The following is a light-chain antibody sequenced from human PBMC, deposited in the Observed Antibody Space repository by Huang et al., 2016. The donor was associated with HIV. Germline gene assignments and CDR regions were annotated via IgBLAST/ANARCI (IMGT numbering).Light chain of an antibody. Sequence: EIVFTQSPATLSLSPGERATLSCRASQSVSSFLAWYQQQPGQAPRLLIYDSSNRATGSTARFSGSGSGTNYTLTNCSQGPVDVAVYYCQQRSNWPITFGQGTRLEIK. V-gene: IGKV3-11*01. CDR1: QSVSSF. CDR3: QQRSNWPIT. CDR2: DSS. J-gene: IGKJ5*01.